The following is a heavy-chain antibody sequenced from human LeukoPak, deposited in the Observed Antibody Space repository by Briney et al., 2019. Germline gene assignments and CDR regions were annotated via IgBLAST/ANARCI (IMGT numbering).Heavy chain of an antibody. CDR2: IYHSGST. CDR1: GGSISSGGYS. J-gene: IGHJ4*02. D-gene: IGHD5-12*01. CDR3: ARRGYSGYEAYFDY. V-gene: IGHV4-30-2*01. Sequence: PSQTLSLTCAVSGGSISSGGYSWRWVRQPRGKGLEWIVYIYHSGSTYYNPSRKSRVTISVDRSKNQFSLKLSSVTAADTAVYYCARRGYSGYEAYFDYWGQGTLVTVSS.